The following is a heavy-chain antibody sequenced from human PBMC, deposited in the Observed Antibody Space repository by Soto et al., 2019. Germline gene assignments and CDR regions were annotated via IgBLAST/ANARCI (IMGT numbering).Heavy chain of an antibody. Sequence: QVQLQQWGAGLLKPSETLSLTCAVYGGSFSGYYGNWIGQPPGKGLEWIGEINHSGSTNYNPSLKSRVTISVDTSKNQFSLELSSVTAADTAVYYCARGWGRIFDYWGQGTLVTVSS. V-gene: IGHV4-34*01. CDR3: ARGWGRIFDY. J-gene: IGHJ4*02. D-gene: IGHD7-27*01. CDR1: GGSFSGYY. CDR2: INHSGST.